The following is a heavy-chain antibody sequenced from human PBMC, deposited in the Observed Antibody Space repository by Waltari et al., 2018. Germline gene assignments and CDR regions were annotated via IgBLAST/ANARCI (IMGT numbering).Heavy chain of an antibody. CDR2: ISGSDGRT. J-gene: IGHJ2*01. V-gene: IGHV3-23*04. CDR3: AKDLGGFSGSHWYFDL. D-gene: IGHD5-12*01. Sequence: EVQLVESGGGLVQPGGSLRLSWAASGFPFRSYAMSWVRQAPGRGLEWVSSISGSDGRTNYADSAKGRFTISRDNVKNTLFLQMNSLRADDAAVYYCAKDLGGFSGSHWYFDLWGRGTLVTVSS. CDR1: GFPFRSYA.